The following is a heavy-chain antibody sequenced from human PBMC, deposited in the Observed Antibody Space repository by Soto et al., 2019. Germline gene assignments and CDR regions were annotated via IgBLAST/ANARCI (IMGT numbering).Heavy chain of an antibody. D-gene: IGHD3-9*01. Sequence: SETLSLTCAVYGGSFSGYYWSWIRQPPGKGLEWIGEINHSGSTNYNPSLKSRVTISVDTSKNQFSLKLSSVTAADTAVYYCARRDYDILTGYYLRWSLFDPWGQGTLVIVSS. J-gene: IGHJ5*02. CDR3: ARRDYDILTGYYLRWSLFDP. CDR1: GGSFSGYY. V-gene: IGHV4-34*01. CDR2: INHSGST.